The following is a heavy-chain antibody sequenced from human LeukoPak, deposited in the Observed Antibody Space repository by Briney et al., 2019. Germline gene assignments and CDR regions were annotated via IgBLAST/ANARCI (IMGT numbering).Heavy chain of an antibody. J-gene: IGHJ5*02. CDR3: ARDSSAVDTAMVRGWFDP. D-gene: IGHD5-18*01. Sequence: ASETLSLTCTVSGGSISSYYWSWIRQPPGKGLEWIGYIYYSGSTNYNPSLKSRVTISVDTSKNQFSLKLISVTAADTAVYYCARDSSAVDTAMVRGWFDPWGQGTLVTVSS. CDR2: IYYSGST. CDR1: GGSISSYY. V-gene: IGHV4-59*01.